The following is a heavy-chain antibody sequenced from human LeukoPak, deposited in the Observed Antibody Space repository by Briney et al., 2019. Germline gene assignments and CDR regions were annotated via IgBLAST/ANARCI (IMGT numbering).Heavy chain of an antibody. CDR3: ATAYCGGDCYSPKAPFDY. Sequence: GESLNISYKGYRYSFNTYWLGWVRHMPGKALEWLAIIYPGDSDNRYSPSCQGQVPLSAAKSISTAYLQWSSLKASDTAMYSCATAYCGGDCYSPKAPFDYWGQGTLVTVSS. J-gene: IGHJ4*02. CDR1: RYSFNTYW. D-gene: IGHD2-21*02. V-gene: IGHV5-51*01. CDR2: IYPGDSDN.